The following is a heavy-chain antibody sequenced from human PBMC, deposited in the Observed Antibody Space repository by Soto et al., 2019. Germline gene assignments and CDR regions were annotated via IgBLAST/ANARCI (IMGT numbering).Heavy chain of an antibody. D-gene: IGHD4-17*01. J-gene: IGHJ4*02. CDR3: ARDSSGRDDYGDYATGEFDY. CDR1: GFTFSSYS. V-gene: IGHV3-48*01. Sequence: GGSLRLSCAASGFTFSSYSMNWVRQAPGKGLEWVSYISSSSSTIYYADSVKGRFTISRDNAKNSLYLQMNSLRAEDTAVYYCARDSSGRDDYGDYATGEFDYWGQGTLVTVSS. CDR2: ISSSSSTI.